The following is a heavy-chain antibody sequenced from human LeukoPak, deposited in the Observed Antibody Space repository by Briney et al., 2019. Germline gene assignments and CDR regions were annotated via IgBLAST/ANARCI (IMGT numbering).Heavy chain of an antibody. CDR3: ARDSSGYDYDWFDP. J-gene: IGHJ5*02. Sequence: GGSLRLSCAASRFTFSSYWMSWVRQAPGKGLEWVANIKQDGSEKYYVDSVKGRFTISRDNAKNSLYLQMNSLRAEDTAVYYCARDSSGYDYDWFDPWGQGTLVTVSS. CDR1: RFTFSSYW. V-gene: IGHV3-7*01. CDR2: IKQDGSEK. D-gene: IGHD5-12*01.